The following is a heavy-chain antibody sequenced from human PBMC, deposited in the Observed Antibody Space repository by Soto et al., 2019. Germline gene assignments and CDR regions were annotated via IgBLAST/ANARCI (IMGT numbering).Heavy chain of an antibody. D-gene: IGHD2-2*01. CDR1: GYTFTSYA. CDR2: INAGNGNT. CDR3: ARIEDQLPITIDAFDI. V-gene: IGHV1-3*01. J-gene: IGHJ3*02. Sequence: GASVKVSCKASGYTFTSYAMHWVRQAPGQRLEWMGWINAGNGNTKYSQKFQGRVTITRDTSASTAYMELSSLGSEDTAVYYCARIEDQLPITIDAFDIWGQGTMVTVSS.